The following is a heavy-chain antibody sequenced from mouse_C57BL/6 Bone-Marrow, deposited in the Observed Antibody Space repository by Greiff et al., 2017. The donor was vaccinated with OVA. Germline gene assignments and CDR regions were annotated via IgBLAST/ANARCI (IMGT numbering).Heavy chain of an antibody. CDR3: ARWWWLLRDWYFDV. CDR2: IDPANGNT. CDR1: GFNIKNTY. J-gene: IGHJ1*03. V-gene: IGHV14-3*01. D-gene: IGHD2-3*01. Sequence: EVKLMESVAELVRPGASVKLSCTASGFNIKNTYMHWVKQRPEQGLEWIGRIDPANGNTKYAPKFQGKATITADTSSNTAYLQLSSLTSEDTAIYYCARWWWLLRDWYFDVWGTGTTVTVSS.